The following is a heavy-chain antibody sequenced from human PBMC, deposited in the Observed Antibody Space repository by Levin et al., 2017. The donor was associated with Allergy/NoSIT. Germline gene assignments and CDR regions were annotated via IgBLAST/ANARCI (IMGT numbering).Heavy chain of an antibody. V-gene: IGHV3-9*01. CDR2: ISWNSGSI. Sequence: GGSLRLSCAASGFTFDDYAMHWVRQAPGKGLEWVSGISWNSGSIGYADSVKGRFTISRDNAKNSLYLQMNSLRAEDTALYYCAKDRRGWTTVTRRGTFDSWGQGTMVTVSS. J-gene: IGHJ3*02. CDR3: AKDRRGWTTVTRRGTFDS. CDR1: GFTFDDYA. D-gene: IGHD4-17*01.